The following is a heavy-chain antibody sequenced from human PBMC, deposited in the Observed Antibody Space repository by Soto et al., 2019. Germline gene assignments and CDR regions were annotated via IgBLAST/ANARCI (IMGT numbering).Heavy chain of an antibody. Sequence: GASVKVSCKASGYTFTSYGISWVRQAPGQGLEWMGWISAYNGNTNYAQKFQGRVTITADKSTSTAYMELSSLRSEDTAVYYCARASGYDPRSYYFDYWGQGTLVTVSS. D-gene: IGHD5-12*01. CDR3: ARASGYDPRSYYFDY. V-gene: IGHV1-18*04. J-gene: IGHJ4*02. CDR2: ISAYNGNT. CDR1: GYTFTSYG.